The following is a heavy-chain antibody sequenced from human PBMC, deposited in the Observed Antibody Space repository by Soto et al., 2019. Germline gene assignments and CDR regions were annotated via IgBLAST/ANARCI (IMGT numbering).Heavy chain of an antibody. CDR1: GGSISSGDYY. CDR3: ARTKGSTVTKLVTFDI. J-gene: IGHJ3*02. Sequence: QVQLQESGPGLVKPSQTLSLTCTVSGGSISSGDYYWSWIRQPPGKGLEWIGYIYYSGSTYYNPTLKGRVTISVDTSQNHCSLKLSSGTAADTAVYYCARTKGSTVTKLVTFDIWGQGTMVTVSS. V-gene: IGHV4-30-4*01. D-gene: IGHD4-17*01. CDR2: IYYSGST.